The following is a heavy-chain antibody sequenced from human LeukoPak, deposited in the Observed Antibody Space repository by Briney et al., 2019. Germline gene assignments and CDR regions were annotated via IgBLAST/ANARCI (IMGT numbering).Heavy chain of an antibody. CDR1: GGSISSYY. V-gene: IGHV4-59*01. CDR3: ARVGVEYSSPEDYYYGMDV. CDR2: IYYSGST. J-gene: IGHJ6*02. D-gene: IGHD6-6*01. Sequence: SETLSLTCTVSGGSISSYYWSWIRQPPGKGLEWIGYIYYSGSTNYNPSLKSRVTISVDTSKNQFSLKLSSVTAADTAVYYCARVGVEYSSPEDYYYGMDVWGQGTTVTVSS.